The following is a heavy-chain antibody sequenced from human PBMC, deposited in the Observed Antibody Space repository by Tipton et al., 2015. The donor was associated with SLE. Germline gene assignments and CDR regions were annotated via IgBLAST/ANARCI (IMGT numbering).Heavy chain of an antibody. Sequence: TLSLTCSVSGVSISSYYWSWIRQPAGKGLGWIGRLYTSGTTNYNPSLKSRVTMSVDTSKNHSLRLTSATAADTAVYYCARRGRSAWFPGVWGQGTLVTVSS. J-gene: IGHJ4*02. CDR3: ARRGRSAWFPGV. D-gene: IGHD3-10*01. CDR1: GVSISSYY. V-gene: IGHV4-4*07. CDR2: LYTSGTT.